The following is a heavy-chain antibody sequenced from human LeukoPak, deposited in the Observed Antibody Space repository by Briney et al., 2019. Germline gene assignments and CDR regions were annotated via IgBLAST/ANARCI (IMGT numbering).Heavy chain of an antibody. CDR3: TLPYHGIAAAGPTVRNDY. J-gene: IGHJ4*02. Sequence: PGGSLRLSCAASGFTFSNAWMSWVRQAPGKGLEWVGRIKSKTDGGTTDYAAPVKGRFTISRDDSKNTLYLQMNSLKTEDTAVYYCTLPYHGIAAAGPTVRNDYWGQGTLVTVSS. CDR2: IKSKTDGGTT. CDR1: GFTFSNAW. V-gene: IGHV3-15*01. D-gene: IGHD6-13*01.